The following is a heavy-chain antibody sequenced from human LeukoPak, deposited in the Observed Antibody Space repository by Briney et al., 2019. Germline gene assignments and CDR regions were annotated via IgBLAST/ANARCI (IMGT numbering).Heavy chain of an antibody. Sequence: SETLSLTCTVSGGSVSSGNYWSWIRQPPGKGLEWIGEINHSGSTNYNPSLKSRVTISVDTSKNQFSLKLSSVTAADTAVYYCARGAVGATIDYWGQGTLVTVSS. D-gene: IGHD1-26*01. J-gene: IGHJ4*02. CDR2: INHSGST. CDR1: GGSVSSGNY. V-gene: IGHV4-34*01. CDR3: ARGAVGATIDY.